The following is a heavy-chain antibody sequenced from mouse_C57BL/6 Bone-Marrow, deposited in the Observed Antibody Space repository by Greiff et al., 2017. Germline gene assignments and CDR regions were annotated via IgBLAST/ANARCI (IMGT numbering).Heavy chain of an antibody. CDR2: ILPGSGST. CDR3: ARCPWVLPLYYYAMDY. V-gene: IGHV1-9*01. Sequence: QVQLQQSGAELMKPGASVKLSCKATGYTFTGYWIEWVKQRPGHGLEWIGEILPGSGSTNYNEKFKGKATFTADTSSNSAYMQLSSLTTEDSAIYYCARCPWVLPLYYYAMDYWGQGTSVTVSS. D-gene: IGHD2-3*01. CDR1: GYTFTGYW. J-gene: IGHJ4*01.